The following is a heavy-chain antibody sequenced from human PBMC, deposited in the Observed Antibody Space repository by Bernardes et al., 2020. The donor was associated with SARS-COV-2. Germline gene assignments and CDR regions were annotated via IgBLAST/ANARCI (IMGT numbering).Heavy chain of an antibody. CDR1: GFSLSTSGTG. V-gene: IGHV2-5*02. D-gene: IGHD1-20*01. CDR2: LYWDDDK. J-gene: IGHJ6*03. Sequence: SGPTLVKPTQTLTLTCTFPGFSLSTSGTGVGWIRQPPGKALEWLALLYWDDDKRYSPSLKSRLTITKDTSKNQVVLIMTNMDAVDTATYYCAHHKSNWNPTLSTGYSMDVWGTGTTVTVSS. CDR3: AHHKSNWNPTLSTGYSMDV.